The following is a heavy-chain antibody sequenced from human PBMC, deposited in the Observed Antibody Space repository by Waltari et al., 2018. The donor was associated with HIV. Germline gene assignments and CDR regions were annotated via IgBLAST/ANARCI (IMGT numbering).Heavy chain of an antibody. Sequence: VHLGESGGGVVQPGRSLRLSCAASGFTFSNYAMHWVRQAPGEGLAWVAVIWSDGDKKYYADSVKGRFTVSRDNSKNTLFLEMNSLRAEDTAVYYCATGPSSGWYGIRFDNWGQGTRVTVSS. V-gene: IGHV3-33*03. D-gene: IGHD6-19*01. CDR1: GFTFSNYA. CDR2: IWSDGDKK. J-gene: IGHJ4*02. CDR3: ATGPSSGWYGIRFDN.